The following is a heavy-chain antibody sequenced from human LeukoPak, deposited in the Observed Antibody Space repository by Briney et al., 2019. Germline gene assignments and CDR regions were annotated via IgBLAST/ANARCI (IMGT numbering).Heavy chain of an antibody. D-gene: IGHD4/OR15-4a*01. CDR1: GGSIRNYY. J-gene: IGHJ4*02. CDR3: ASLGATIDY. V-gene: IGHV4-4*07. Sequence: PSETLSLTCTVSGGSIRNYYWTWIRQPAGKGLEWIGRIQISGAVDYNPSLKSRVTMSLDTSNNQVSLRLNSATAADTAVYYCASLGATIDYWGPGTLVTVSS. CDR2: IQISGAV.